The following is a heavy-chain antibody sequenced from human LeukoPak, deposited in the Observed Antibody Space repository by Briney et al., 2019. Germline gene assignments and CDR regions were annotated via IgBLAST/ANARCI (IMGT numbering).Heavy chain of an antibody. V-gene: IGHV3-30*03. CDR1: GFTFSTFG. CDR3: VIGYGSDSLFIV. D-gene: IGHD2-15*01. Sequence: GRSLRLSCAASGFTFSTFGMHWVRQAPGKGLEWVAVISHDGSDKYYVDSVKGRFTISRDNSKNTLYLQMNSLRVEDTAVYYCVIGYGSDSLFIVWGQGTLVTVSS. CDR2: ISHDGSDK. J-gene: IGHJ4*02.